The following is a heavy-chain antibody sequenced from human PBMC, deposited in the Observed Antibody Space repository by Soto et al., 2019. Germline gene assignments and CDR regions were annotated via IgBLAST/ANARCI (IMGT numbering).Heavy chain of an antibody. CDR1: GFTFSSYG. V-gene: IGHV3-30*18. CDR3: AKDSADTAHYYYYVMDV. CDR2: ISYDGSNK. D-gene: IGHD5-18*01. J-gene: IGHJ6*02. Sequence: PGGSLRLSCAASGFTFSSYGMHWVRQAPGKGLEWVAVISYDGSNKYYADSVKGRFTISRDNSKNTLYLQMNSLRAEDTAVYYCAKDSADTAHYYYYVMDVWGQGTTVIVSS.